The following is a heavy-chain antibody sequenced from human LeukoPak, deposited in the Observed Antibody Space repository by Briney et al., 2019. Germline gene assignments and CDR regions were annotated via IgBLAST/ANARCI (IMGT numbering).Heavy chain of an antibody. CDR3: ARGAGTGTLLYYFDY. CDR2: ISTSGST. J-gene: IGHJ4*02. D-gene: IGHD1-1*01. V-gene: IGHV4-61*02. CDR1: GGSISSGSYF. Sequence: ASETLSLTCTVSGGSISSGSYFWSWIRQPAGKGLDWIGRISTSGSTNYNPSLKSRVTISVDTSKNQFSLRLSSMTAADTAVYYCARGAGTGTLLYYFDYWGQGTLVTVSS.